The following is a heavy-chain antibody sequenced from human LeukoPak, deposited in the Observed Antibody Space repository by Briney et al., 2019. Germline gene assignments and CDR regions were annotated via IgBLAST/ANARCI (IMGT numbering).Heavy chain of an antibody. Sequence: GGSLRLSCAASGFTFSDYAMHWVRQAPGKELEYVSAISSNGGSIHYANSVKGRFTISRDNSKNTLYLQMNSLRAEDTAVYYCAKSPGGGYSGYDLDYWGQGTLVTVSS. CDR2: ISSNGGSI. J-gene: IGHJ4*02. V-gene: IGHV3-64*01. CDR1: GFTFSDYA. CDR3: AKSPGGGYSGYDLDY. D-gene: IGHD5-12*01.